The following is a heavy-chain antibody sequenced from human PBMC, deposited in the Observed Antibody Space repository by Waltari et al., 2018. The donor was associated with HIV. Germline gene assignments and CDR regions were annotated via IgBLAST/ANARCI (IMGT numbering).Heavy chain of an antibody. CDR3: ARVVVPAAIMGLSISYYYYYYMDV. CDR1: GYTFTSYA. J-gene: IGHJ6*03. D-gene: IGHD2-2*01. V-gene: IGHV7-4-1*02. Sequence: QVQLVQSGSELKKPGASVKVSCKASGYTFTSYAMNWVRQAPGQGLEWMGWINTNTGNPTYAQGFTGRFVFSLDTSVSTAYLQISSLKAEDTAVYYCARVVVPAAIMGLSISYYYYYYMDVWGKGTTVTVSS. CDR2: INTNTGNP.